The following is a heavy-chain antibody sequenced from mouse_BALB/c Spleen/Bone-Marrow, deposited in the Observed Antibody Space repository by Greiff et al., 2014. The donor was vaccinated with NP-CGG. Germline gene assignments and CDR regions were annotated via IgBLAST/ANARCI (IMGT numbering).Heavy chain of an antibody. J-gene: IGHJ4*01. Sequence: EVKLVESGGGLVQPKGSLKLSCAASGFTFNTYAMNWVRQAPGKGLEWVARIRSKSNNYATYYADSVKDRFTISRDDSQSMLYLQMNNLKTEDTAMYYCVRHSYCYGSSYYAMDYWGQGTSVTVSS. CDR2: IRSKSNNYAT. CDR1: GFTFNTYA. V-gene: IGHV10-1*02. D-gene: IGHD1-1*01. CDR3: VRHSYCYGSSYYAMDY.